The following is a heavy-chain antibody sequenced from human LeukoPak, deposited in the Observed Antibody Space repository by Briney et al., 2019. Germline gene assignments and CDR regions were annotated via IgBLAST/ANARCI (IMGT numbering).Heavy chain of an antibody. J-gene: IGHJ6*02. CDR2: ISYDGSNK. V-gene: IGHV3-30-3*01. CDR1: GFTFSSYA. Sequence: PGRSLRLSCAASGFTFSSYAMHWVRQAPGKGLEWVAVISYDGSNKYYADSVKGRFTISRDNSKNTLYLQMNSLRAEDTAVYYCARPMTTMTTYYYYYGMDVWGQGTTVTVSS. CDR3: ARPMTTMTTYYYYYGMDV. D-gene: IGHD4-17*01.